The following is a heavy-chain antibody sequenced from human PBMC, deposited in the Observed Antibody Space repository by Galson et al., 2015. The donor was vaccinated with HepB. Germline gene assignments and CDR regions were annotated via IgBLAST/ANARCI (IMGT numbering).Heavy chain of an antibody. J-gene: IGHJ6*04. CDR1: GGTFSAYS. CDR3: AREHSAIGMYYMDV. V-gene: IGHV1-69*13. Sequence: SVKVSCKASGGTFSAYSISWVRQAPGQGLEWMGGIMPIFGTAKYAQKFQGRVTLTADESTSTAHMDLSSLRSDDTAVYYCAREHSAIGMYYMDVWGNGTTVIVSS. D-gene: IGHD1-26*01. CDR2: IMPIFGTA.